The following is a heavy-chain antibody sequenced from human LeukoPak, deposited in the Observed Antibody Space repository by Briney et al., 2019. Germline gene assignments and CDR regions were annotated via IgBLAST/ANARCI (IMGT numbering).Heavy chain of an antibody. CDR2: ISSSSSTI. CDR3: AREGIVGATPFDY. Sequence: GGSLRLSCAASGFTFGSYSMNWVRQAPGKGLEWVSYISSSSSTIYYGGSVKGRFTVSRDNAKNSLYLQMNSLRAEDTAVYYCAREGIVGATPFDYWGQGTLVTVSS. J-gene: IGHJ4*02. CDR1: GFTFGSYS. D-gene: IGHD1-26*01. V-gene: IGHV3-48*01.